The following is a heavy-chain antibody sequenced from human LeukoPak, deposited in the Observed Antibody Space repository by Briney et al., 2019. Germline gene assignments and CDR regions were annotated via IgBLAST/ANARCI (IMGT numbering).Heavy chain of an antibody. Sequence: KPSETLSLTCTVSGVSIRSYYWSWIRQPPGKGLEWIGYIYYSGSTNYNPSLKSRVTISVDTSKNQFSLKLSSVTAADTAVYYCARQGAGVPFDYWGRGTLVTVSS. D-gene: IGHD3-10*01. V-gene: IGHV4-59*08. J-gene: IGHJ4*02. CDR2: IYYSGST. CDR3: ARQGAGVPFDY. CDR1: GVSIRSYY.